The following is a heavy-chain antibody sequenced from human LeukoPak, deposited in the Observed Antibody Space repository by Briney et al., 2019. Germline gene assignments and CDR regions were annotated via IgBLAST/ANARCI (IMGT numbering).Heavy chain of an antibody. D-gene: IGHD3-10*01. V-gene: IGHV5-51*01. CDR1: GYSFTSYW. CDR3: ATNTMFRGIHAFDI. J-gene: IGHJ3*02. Sequence: GESLKISCKGSGYSFTSYWIGWVRQMPGKGLEWMGIIYPGDSDTRFSPSFQGQVTISADKSISTAYLQWNSLKASDSAMYYCATNTMFRGIHAFDIWGQGTMVTVSS. CDR2: IYPGDSDT.